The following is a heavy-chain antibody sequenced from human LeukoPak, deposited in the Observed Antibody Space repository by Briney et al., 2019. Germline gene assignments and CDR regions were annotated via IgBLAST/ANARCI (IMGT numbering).Heavy chain of an antibody. V-gene: IGHV1-3*01. Sequence: ASVKLSCKASGYTFTIYAMHWVRQAPAQRLEWMGWINAGNGNTKYSQKFQDSVTITRDTSASTVYMELSSLRAEDTAVYYCARGRWGRSILSYWGQGTLVIVSS. D-gene: IGHD3-9*01. CDR3: ARGRWGRSILSY. CDR2: INAGNGNT. CDR1: GYTFTIYA. J-gene: IGHJ4*02.